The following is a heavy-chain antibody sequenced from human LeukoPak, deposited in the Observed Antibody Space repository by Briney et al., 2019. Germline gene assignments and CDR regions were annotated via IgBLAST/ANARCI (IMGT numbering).Heavy chain of an antibody. Sequence: GGSLRLSCAASGFTFSSYSMNWVRQAPGKGLEWVSSISSSSSYIYYADSVKGRFTISRDNAKNSLYLQMNSLRAEDTAVYYCAIDSQRDIVVVPAAIYNYWGQGTLVTVSS. CDR1: GFTFSSYS. D-gene: IGHD2-2*02. CDR3: AIDSQRDIVVVPAAIYNY. J-gene: IGHJ4*02. V-gene: IGHV3-21*01. CDR2: ISSSSSYI.